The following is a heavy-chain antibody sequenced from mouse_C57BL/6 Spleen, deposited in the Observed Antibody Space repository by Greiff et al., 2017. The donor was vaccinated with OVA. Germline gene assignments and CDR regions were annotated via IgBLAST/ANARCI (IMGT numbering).Heavy chain of an antibody. CDR3: ARRIYYYGSSPYYAMDY. Sequence: QVQLKQPGAELVMPGASVKLSCKASGYTFTSYWMHWVKQRPGQGLEWIGEIDPSDSYTNYNQKFKGKSTLTVDKSSSTAYMQLSSLTSEDSAVYYCARRIYYYGSSPYYAMDYWGQGTSVTVSS. CDR2: IDPSDSYT. D-gene: IGHD1-1*01. V-gene: IGHV1-69*01. CDR1: GYTFTSYW. J-gene: IGHJ4*01.